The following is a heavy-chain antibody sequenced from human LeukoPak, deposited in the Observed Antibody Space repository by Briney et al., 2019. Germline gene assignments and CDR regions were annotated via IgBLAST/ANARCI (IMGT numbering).Heavy chain of an antibody. D-gene: IGHD3-9*01. Sequence: SETLSLTCAVYGGSFSGYYWSWIRQPPGKGLEWIGEINHRGSTNYNPSLKSRVTISVDTSKNQFSLKLSSVTAADTAVYYCARATGPFYYYYGMDVWGQGTTVTVSS. CDR3: ARATGPFYYYYGMDV. CDR1: GGSFSGYY. V-gene: IGHV4-34*01. CDR2: INHRGST. J-gene: IGHJ6*02.